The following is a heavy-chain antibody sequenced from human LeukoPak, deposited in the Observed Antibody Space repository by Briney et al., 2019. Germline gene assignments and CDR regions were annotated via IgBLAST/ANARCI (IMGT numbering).Heavy chain of an antibody. J-gene: IGHJ4*02. Sequence: PGGSLRLSCAGSGFSFSSYGMHWVRQAPGKGLEWMAFIRSDGSNKYYADSVKGRFTISRDNSKNTLYLQMNSLRPEDTAVYYCAKGEDCDWFDYWGQGTLVTVSS. CDR2: IRSDGSNK. CDR1: GFSFSSYG. V-gene: IGHV3-30*02. D-gene: IGHD3-9*01. CDR3: AKGEDCDWFDY.